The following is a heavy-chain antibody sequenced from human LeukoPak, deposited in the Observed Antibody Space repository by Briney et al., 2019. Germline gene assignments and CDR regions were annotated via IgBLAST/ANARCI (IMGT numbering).Heavy chain of an antibody. D-gene: IGHD2-15*01. Sequence: PGGSLRLSCATSGFTFSSYNMNWVRQAPGKGLEWVSSISRSSTYIYYADSVKGRFTISRDNAKNSLYLQMNSLRAEDTAVYYCVRGGAAGTNYYYYYMDVWGKGTTVTVSS. CDR1: GFTFSSYN. CDR3: VRGGAAGTNYYYYYMDV. CDR2: ISRSSTYI. J-gene: IGHJ6*03. V-gene: IGHV3-21*01.